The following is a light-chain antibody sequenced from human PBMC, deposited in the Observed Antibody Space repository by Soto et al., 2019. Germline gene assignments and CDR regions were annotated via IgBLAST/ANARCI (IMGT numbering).Light chain of an antibody. CDR3: QQRSNRSSLT. Sequence: DIELTQSPSTLSSSTGERATLSCRASQSVSSYLAWYQQKPGQAPRLLIYDASNRATGIPARFSGSGSGTDFTLTISSREPEDFAVYYCQQRSNRSSLTFGGGTKV. V-gene: IGKV3-11*01. J-gene: IGKJ4*01. CDR2: DAS. CDR1: QSVSSY.